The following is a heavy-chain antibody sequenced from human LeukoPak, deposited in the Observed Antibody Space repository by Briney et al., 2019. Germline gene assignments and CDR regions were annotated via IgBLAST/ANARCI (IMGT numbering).Heavy chain of an antibody. Sequence: PSETLSLTCAVYGGSFSGYYWSWIRQPPGKGLEWIGYIFYLGNTYYTPSLRSRVTISVDTSKNQFSLKLSSVTAADTAVYYCARKYPDHWFDPWGQGTLVTASS. D-gene: IGHD6-6*01. CDR3: ARKYPDHWFDP. V-gene: IGHV4-34*12. J-gene: IGHJ5*02. CDR2: IFYLGNT. CDR1: GGSFSGYY.